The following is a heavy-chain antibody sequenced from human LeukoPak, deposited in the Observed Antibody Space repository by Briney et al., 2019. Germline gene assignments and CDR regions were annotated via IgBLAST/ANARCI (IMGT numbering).Heavy chain of an antibody. D-gene: IGHD6-13*01. V-gene: IGHV3-9*01. CDR3: AKDKYSSSLYYFDY. J-gene: IGHJ4*02. CDR2: ISWNSGSI. Sequence: PGRSLRLSCAASGFTFYDYAMHWVRQAPGKGLEWVSGISWNSGSIGYADSVKGRFTISRDNAKNFLYLQMNSLRAEDTALYYCAKDKYSSSLYYFDYWGQGTLVTVSS. CDR1: GFTFYDYA.